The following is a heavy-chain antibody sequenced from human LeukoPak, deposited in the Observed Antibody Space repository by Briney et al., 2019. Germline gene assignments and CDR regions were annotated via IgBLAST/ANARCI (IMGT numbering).Heavy chain of an antibody. CDR3: ASAKHYDFWIGHKSGFDP. Sequence: GGSLRLSCAASGFTFSSYGMHWVRQAPGKGLEWVAFIRYDGSNKYYADSVKGRFTISRDNSKNTLYLQMNSLRAEDTAVYYCASAKHYDFWIGHKSGFDPWGQGTLVTVSS. CDR1: GFTFSSYG. D-gene: IGHD3-3*01. V-gene: IGHV3-30*02. CDR2: IRYDGSNK. J-gene: IGHJ5*02.